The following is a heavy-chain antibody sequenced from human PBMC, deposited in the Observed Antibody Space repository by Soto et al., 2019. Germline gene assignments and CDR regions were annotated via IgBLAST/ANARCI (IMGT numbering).Heavy chain of an antibody. D-gene: IGHD1-26*01. CDR2: MQPSSGRT. CDR3: ARGVTAGVDY. V-gene: IGHV1-8*01. Sequence: ASVKVSCKASGYSFTSLDINWVRQTTGQGLEWMGWMQPSSGRTGYAQKFQGRVTMTRDTSINTAYMELSSVTSDDTALYYCARGVTAGVDYWGQGTLVPVSS. CDR1: GYSFTSLD. J-gene: IGHJ4*02.